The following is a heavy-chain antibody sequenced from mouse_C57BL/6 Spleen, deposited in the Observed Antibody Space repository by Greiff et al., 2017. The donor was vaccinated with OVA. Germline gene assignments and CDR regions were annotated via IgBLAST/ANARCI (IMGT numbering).Heavy chain of an antibody. V-gene: IGHV1-64*01. CDR2: IHTNSGST. CDR1: GYTFTSYW. Sequence: QVQLQQPGAELVKPGASVKLSCKASGYTFTSYWMHWVKQRPGQGLEWIGMIHTNSGSTNYNEKFKSKATLTVDKSSSTAYMQLSSLTSEDSAVYYCARFTTVVATDFDYWGQGTTLTVSS. J-gene: IGHJ2*01. CDR3: ARFTTVVATDFDY. D-gene: IGHD1-1*01.